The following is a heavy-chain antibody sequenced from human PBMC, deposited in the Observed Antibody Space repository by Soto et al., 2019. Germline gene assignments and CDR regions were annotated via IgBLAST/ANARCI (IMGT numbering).Heavy chain of an antibody. V-gene: IGHV1-18*01. Sequence: ASVKVSCKTSGYTFTNYVIHWVRQAPGQGLEWMGWISPLKGNTKYAQKVQGRVSVTTDTSTNTVYMELSGLRYDDTALYYCARSGEHPFDFWGQGTLVTVSS. D-gene: IGHD6-25*01. J-gene: IGHJ4*02. CDR1: GYTFTNYV. CDR2: ISPLKGNT. CDR3: ARSGEHPFDF.